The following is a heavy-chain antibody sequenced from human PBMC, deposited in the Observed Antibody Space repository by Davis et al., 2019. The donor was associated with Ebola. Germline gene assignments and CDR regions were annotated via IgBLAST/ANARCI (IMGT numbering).Heavy chain of an antibody. Sequence: PGGSLRLSCAASGFTFSSYAMNWVRQAPGKGLEWVANIKHDGSEKYYVDSVKGRFTISRDNAKNSLYLQMNSLRAEDTAVYYCALTRRYYFDYWGQGTLVTVSS. J-gene: IGHJ4*02. CDR2: IKHDGSEK. V-gene: IGHV3-7*01. CDR3: ALTRRYYFDY. D-gene: IGHD1-14*01. CDR1: GFTFSSYA.